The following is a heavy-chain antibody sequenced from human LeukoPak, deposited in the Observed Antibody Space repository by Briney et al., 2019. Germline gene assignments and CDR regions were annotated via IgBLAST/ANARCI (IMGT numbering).Heavy chain of an antibody. J-gene: IGHJ4*02. CDR1: GYTFTDYY. D-gene: IGHD3-10*01. Sequence: ASVKVSCNASGYTFTDYYMHWVRQAPGQGLEWMGWINHNSGGTNYAQKFQGRVTITRDTSISTAYMELSRLRSDDTAVYYCARDPGLRWSGAEYYFDYWGQGTLVTVSS. CDR3: ARDPGLRWSGAEYYFDY. V-gene: IGHV1-2*02. CDR2: INHNSGGT.